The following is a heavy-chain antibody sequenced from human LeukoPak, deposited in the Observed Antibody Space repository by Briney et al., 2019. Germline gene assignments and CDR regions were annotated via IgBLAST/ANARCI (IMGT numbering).Heavy chain of an antibody. CDR1: GFTFSSYG. D-gene: IGHD3-22*01. J-gene: IGHJ4*02. V-gene: IGHV3-30*18. CDR2: ISYDGSNK. Sequence: GGSLRLSCAASGFTFSSYGMHWVRQAPGKGLEWVAVISYDGSNKYYADSVKGRFTISRDNSKNTLYLQMNSLRAEDTAVYYCAKEYYYDSSGCYWGQGTLVTVSS. CDR3: AKEYYYDSSGCY.